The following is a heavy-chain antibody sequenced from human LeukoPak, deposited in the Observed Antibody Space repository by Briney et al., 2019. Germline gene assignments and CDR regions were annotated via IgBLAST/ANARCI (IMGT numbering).Heavy chain of an antibody. CDR1: GFTFSRYE. Sequence: PGGSLRLSCAASGFTFSRYEMNWVRQAPGKGLEWVSYISSSGSTIYYADSVKGRFTISRDNAKNSLYLQMNSLRAEDTAVYYCARDEYWGYFDYWGQGTLVTVSS. D-gene: IGHD3-16*01. V-gene: IGHV3-48*03. CDR2: ISSSGSTI. J-gene: IGHJ4*02. CDR3: ARDEYWGYFDY.